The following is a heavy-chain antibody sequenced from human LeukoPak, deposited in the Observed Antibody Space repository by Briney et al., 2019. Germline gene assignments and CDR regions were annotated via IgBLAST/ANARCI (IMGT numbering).Heavy chain of an antibody. J-gene: IGHJ4*02. V-gene: IGHV3-74*01. D-gene: IGHD6-19*01. Sequence: QSGGSLRLSCAASGFTFSSYWMHWVRQAPGKGLAWVSLISTDGRTTSYADSVKGRFTISRDNAKNTLYLQMNSLRAEDTALYYCAKDSAVAGFDYWGQGTLVTVSS. CDR1: GFTFSSYW. CDR3: AKDSAVAGFDY. CDR2: ISTDGRTT.